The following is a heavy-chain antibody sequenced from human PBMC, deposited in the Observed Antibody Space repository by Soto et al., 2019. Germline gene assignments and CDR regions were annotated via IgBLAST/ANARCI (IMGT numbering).Heavy chain of an antibody. V-gene: IGHV4-30-2*01. CDR3: ARASYYYDSSGYYGDNWFDP. CDR2: IYHSGST. CDR1: GGSISSGGYS. D-gene: IGHD3-22*01. Sequence: TSETLSLTCAVSGGSISSGGYSWSWIRQPPGKGLEWIGYIYHSGSTYYNPSLKSRVTISVDRSKNQFSLKLSSVTAADTAVYYCARASYYYDSSGYYGDNWFDPWGQGTLVTVSS. J-gene: IGHJ5*02.